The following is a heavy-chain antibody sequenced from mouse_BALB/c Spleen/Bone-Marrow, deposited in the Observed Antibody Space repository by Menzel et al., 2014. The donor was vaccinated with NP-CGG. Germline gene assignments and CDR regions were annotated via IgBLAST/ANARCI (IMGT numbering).Heavy chain of an antibody. Sequence: VQLQQPGAEIVRPGALVKLSCKASGFNIKDYYMQWVKQRPEQGLEWIGWIDPENGNTIYDPKFQGKASITADTSSNTAYLQLSSLTSEDTAVYYCARGDGYAMDYWGRGTSVTVSS. CDR3: ARGDGYAMDY. J-gene: IGHJ4*01. V-gene: IGHV14-1*02. CDR1: GFNIKDYY. CDR2: IDPENGNT.